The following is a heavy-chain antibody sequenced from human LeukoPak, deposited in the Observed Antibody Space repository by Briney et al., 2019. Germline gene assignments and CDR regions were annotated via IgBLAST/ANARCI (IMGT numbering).Heavy chain of an antibody. Sequence: SETLSLTCAVSGYSLSNDYYCGWVRQPPGKGLEWIGNIYHSGSTYKNSSLKSRLTMPLDTSMNQFSLKLISVTAAETPRYYFARLGEATVRHSIYHFDSWGQGTLVTVSS. CDR1: GYSLSNDYY. D-gene: IGHD2-2*02. CDR3: ARLGEATVRHSIYHFDS. CDR2: IYHSGST. V-gene: IGHV4-38-2*01. J-gene: IGHJ4*02.